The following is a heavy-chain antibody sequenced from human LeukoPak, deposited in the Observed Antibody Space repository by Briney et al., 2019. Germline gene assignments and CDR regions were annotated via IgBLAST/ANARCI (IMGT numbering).Heavy chain of an antibody. Sequence: GGSLRLSCAASGFTFSSYAMHWVRQAPGKGLEWVAVISYDGSNKYYADSVKGRFTISRDNPKNTLYLQMNSLRAEDTAVYYCASLYRAGDYWGQGTLVTVSS. V-gene: IGHV3-30-3*01. J-gene: IGHJ4*02. CDR3: ASLYRAGDY. D-gene: IGHD4-11*01. CDR1: GFTFSSYA. CDR2: ISYDGSNK.